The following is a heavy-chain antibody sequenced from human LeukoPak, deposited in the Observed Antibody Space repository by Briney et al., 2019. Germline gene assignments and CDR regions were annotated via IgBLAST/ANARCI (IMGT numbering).Heavy chain of an antibody. CDR3: AKARSGYYQFDY. CDR2: IKSETDGGTT. J-gene: IGHJ4*02. V-gene: IGHV3-15*01. CDR1: GFTFTNTW. D-gene: IGHD3-3*01. Sequence: GGSLRLSCAASGFTFTNTWMSWVRQAPGKGLEWVGRIKSETDGGTTDYAAPVKGRFTISRDDSKNTLYLQMNSLRAEDTAVYYCAKARSGYYQFDYWGQGTLVTVSS.